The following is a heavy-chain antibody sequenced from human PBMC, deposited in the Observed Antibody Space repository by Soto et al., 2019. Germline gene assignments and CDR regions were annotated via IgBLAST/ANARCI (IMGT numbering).Heavy chain of an antibody. V-gene: IGHV4-59*01. D-gene: IGHD3-16*01. CDR1: GGSISSYY. CDR2: IYYSGST. J-gene: IGHJ4*02. Sequence: SETLSLTCTVSGGSISSYYWSWIRQPPGKGLEWIWYIYYSGSTNYNPSLKSRVTISVDTSKNQFSLKLSSVTAADTAVYYCARRYGGNFDYWGQGTLVTVSS. CDR3: ARRYGGNFDY.